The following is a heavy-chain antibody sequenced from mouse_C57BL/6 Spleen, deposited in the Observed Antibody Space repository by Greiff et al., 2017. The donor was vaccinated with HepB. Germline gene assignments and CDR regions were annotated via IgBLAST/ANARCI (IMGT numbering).Heavy chain of an antibody. CDR2: INPNNGGT. CDR3: ARYELRYGFAY. V-gene: IGHV1-18*01. CDR1: GYTFTDYN. D-gene: IGHD1-1*01. Sequence: EVKLMESGPELVKPGASVKIPCKASGYTFTDYNMDWVKQSHGKSLEWIGDINPNNGGTIYNQKFKGKATLTVDKSSSTAYMELRSLTSEDTAVYYCARYELRYGFAYWGQGTLVTVSA. J-gene: IGHJ3*01.